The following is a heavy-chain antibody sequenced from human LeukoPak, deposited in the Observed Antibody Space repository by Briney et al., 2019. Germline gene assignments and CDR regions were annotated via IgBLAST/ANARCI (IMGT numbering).Heavy chain of an antibody. D-gene: IGHD2-21*02. CDR1: GFTFSDYY. Sequence: GGSLRLSCAASGFTFSDYYMSWIRQAPGKGLEWLSYISSSSTYTKYADSVKGRFTISRDNAKNSLYLQMNSLRAEDTAVYYCARGEAIVVVTAIGYWRQGTLVTVSS. J-gene: IGHJ4*02. V-gene: IGHV3-11*05. CDR3: ARGEAIVVVTAIGY. CDR2: ISSSSTYT.